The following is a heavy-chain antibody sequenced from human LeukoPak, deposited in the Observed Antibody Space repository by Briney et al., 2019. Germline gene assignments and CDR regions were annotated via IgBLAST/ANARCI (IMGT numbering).Heavy chain of an antibody. CDR1: GGSFSGYY. V-gene: IGHV4-34*01. J-gene: IGHJ6*03. D-gene: IGHD6-6*01. Sequence: SETLSLTCAVYGGSFSGYYWSWIRQPPGKELEWIGEINHSGSTNYNPSLKSRVTISVDTSKNQFSLKLSSVTAADTAVYYCARVEYSSSKSYYYYMDVWGKGTTVTVSS. CDR2: INHSGST. CDR3: ARVEYSSSKSYYYYMDV.